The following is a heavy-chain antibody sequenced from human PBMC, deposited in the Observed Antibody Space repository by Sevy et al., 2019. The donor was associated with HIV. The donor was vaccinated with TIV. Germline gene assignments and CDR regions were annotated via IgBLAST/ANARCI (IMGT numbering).Heavy chain of an antibody. V-gene: IGHV3-11*01. CDR1: GFTFSDYS. CDR3: ARDYKGSGNYYRKYYFDY. CDR2: IRSSNTI. D-gene: IGHD3-10*01. Sequence: GGSLRLSCAASGFTFSDYSMSWIRQAPGKGLEWVSYIRSSNTIYYEDSVKGRFNISRDNAKNSLYLQMNSLRAEDTAVYYCARDYKGSGNYYRKYYFDYWGQGTLVTVSS. J-gene: IGHJ4*02.